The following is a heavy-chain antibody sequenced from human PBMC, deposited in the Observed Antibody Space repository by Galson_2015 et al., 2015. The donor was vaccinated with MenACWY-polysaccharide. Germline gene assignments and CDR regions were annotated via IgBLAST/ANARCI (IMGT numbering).Heavy chain of an antibody. CDR1: GGTFDDHA. CDR3: TRVDCSGRTCYFAY. J-gene: IGHJ4*02. CDR2: IIPLLGKP. V-gene: IGHV1-69*04. D-gene: IGHD2-15*01. Sequence: SVKVSCKASGGTFDDHAVTWLRQAPGQGLEWVGRIIPLLGKPNYAQKIQDRVTIIADKSTSTVYLELSSLRSEDTAVCYCTRVDCSGRTCYFAYWGQGTLVTVSS.